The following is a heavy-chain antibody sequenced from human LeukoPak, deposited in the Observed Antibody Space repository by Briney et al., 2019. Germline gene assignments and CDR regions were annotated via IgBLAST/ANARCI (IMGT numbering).Heavy chain of an antibody. CDR2: IYYSGST. Sequence: PSETLSLTCTVSGGSISSYYWGWIRQPPGKGLEWIGSIYYSGSTYYNPSLKSRVTISVDTSKNQFSLKLSSVTAADTAVYYCATAAAGPEYYFDYWGQGTLVTVSS. V-gene: IGHV4-39*07. J-gene: IGHJ4*02. D-gene: IGHD6-13*01. CDR1: GGSISSYY. CDR3: ATAAAGPEYYFDY.